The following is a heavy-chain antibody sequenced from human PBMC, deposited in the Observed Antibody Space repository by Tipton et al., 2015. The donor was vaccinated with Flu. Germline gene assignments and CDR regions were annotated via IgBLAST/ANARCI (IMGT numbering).Heavy chain of an antibody. D-gene: IGHD3-10*01. Sequence: TLSLTCTVSGGSISSHYWSWLRQPAGKGLEWIGRISNSGSTNYNVSLESRLSMSRDSSKNQFSLVMNSVTAADTAVYYCAREIGGYNYLDFWGQGTLVIVSS. J-gene: IGHJ4*02. CDR2: ISNSGST. CDR3: AREIGGYNYLDF. V-gene: IGHV4-4*07. CDR1: GGSISSHY.